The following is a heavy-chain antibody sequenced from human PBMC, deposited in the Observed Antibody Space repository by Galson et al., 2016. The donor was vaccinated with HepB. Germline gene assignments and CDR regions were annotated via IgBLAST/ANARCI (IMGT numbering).Heavy chain of an antibody. D-gene: IGHD6-19*01. V-gene: IGHV1-46*01. CDR1: FTNYY. J-gene: IGHJ4*02. Sequence: FTNYYMHWVRQAPRQGLQWMGIINPTGSSTSYAQKFQGRVTLTRDTSTSTVYMELSSLRSEDTAVYYCARSPQWLEHFDYWGQGTLVTVSS. CDR2: INPTGSST. CDR3: ARSPQWLEHFDY.